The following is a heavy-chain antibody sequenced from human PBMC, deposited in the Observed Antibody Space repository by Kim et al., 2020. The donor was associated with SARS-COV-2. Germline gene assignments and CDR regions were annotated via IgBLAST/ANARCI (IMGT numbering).Heavy chain of an antibody. Sequence: GGSLRLSCAASGFTFDDYAMHWVRQAPGKGLEWVSGISWNSGSIGYADSVKGRFTISRDNAKNSLYLQMNSLRAEDTALYYCAKDNIAVAGSTAFDIWGQGTMVTVSS. J-gene: IGHJ3*02. V-gene: IGHV3-9*01. D-gene: IGHD6-19*01. CDR2: ISWNSGSI. CDR3: AKDNIAVAGSTAFDI. CDR1: GFTFDDYA.